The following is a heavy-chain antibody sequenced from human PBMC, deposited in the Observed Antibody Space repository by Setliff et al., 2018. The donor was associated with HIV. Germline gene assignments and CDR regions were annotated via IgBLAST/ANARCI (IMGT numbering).Heavy chain of an antibody. CDR1: GYTFTSYG. Sequence: ASVKVSCKASGYTFTSYGISWVRQAPGQGLEWMGWISAYNGNTNYAQKLQGRVTMTTDTSTSTAYMELRSLRSDDTAVYYCASAQPIAVAGSYYYYYYYMDVWGKGTTVTVSS. J-gene: IGHJ6*03. CDR3: ASAQPIAVAGSYYYYYYYMDV. CDR2: ISAYNGNT. V-gene: IGHV1-18*01. D-gene: IGHD6-19*01.